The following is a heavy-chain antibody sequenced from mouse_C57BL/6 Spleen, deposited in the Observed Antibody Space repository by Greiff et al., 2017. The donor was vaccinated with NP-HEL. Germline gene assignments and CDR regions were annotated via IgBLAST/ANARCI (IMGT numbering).Heavy chain of an antibody. CDR2: IYPGDGDT. J-gene: IGHJ2*01. CDR3: ARWRGNYGYFDY. Sequence: VQLQQSGPELVKPGASVKISCKASGYAFSSSWMNWVKQRPGKGLEWIGRIYPGDGDTNYNGKFKGKATLTADKSSSTAYMPLRRLTSEDSAVHFCARWRGNYGYFDYWGQGTTLTVAS. CDR1: GYAFSSSW. D-gene: IGHD2-1*01. V-gene: IGHV1-82*01.